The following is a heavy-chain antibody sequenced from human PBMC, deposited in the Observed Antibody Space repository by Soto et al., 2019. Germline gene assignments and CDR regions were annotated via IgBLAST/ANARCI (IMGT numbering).Heavy chain of an antibody. CDR2: ISYDGSNK. CDR3: ARDEYTAIADY. D-gene: IGHD2-2*02. Sequence: QVQLVESGGGVVQPGRSLRLSCAASGFTFSSYAMHWVRQAPGKGLEWVAVISYDGSNKYYADSVKGRFTISRDNSKNTLYLQMNSRRAEDTAVYYCARDEYTAIADYWGQGTLVTVSS. J-gene: IGHJ4*02. CDR1: GFTFSSYA. V-gene: IGHV3-30-3*01.